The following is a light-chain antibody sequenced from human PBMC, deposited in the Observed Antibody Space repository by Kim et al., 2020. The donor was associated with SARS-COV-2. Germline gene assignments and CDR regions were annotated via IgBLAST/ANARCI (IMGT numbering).Light chain of an antibody. CDR1: QDISNY. CDR2: AAS. Sequence: DIQMTQSPSSLSASVGDRVTLTCRASQDISNYLAWFQLKPGKAPKRLIYAASALQPGVPSRFSGSGSGTDFTLTVTSLQPEDVATYYCQKCDSAPWTFGQGTKVDIK. CDR3: QKCDSAPWT. V-gene: IGKV1-27*01. J-gene: IGKJ1*01.